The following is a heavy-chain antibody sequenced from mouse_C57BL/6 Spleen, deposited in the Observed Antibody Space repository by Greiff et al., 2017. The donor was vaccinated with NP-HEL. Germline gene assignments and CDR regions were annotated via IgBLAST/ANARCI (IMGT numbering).Heavy chain of an antibody. V-gene: IGHV1-22*01. CDR2: INPNNGGT. D-gene: IGHD2-5*01. CDR1: GYTFTDYN. Sequence: EVKLQQSGPELVKPGASVKMSCKASGYTFTDYNMHWVKQSHGKSLEWIGYINPNNGGTSYNQKFKGKATLTVNQSSSTAYMELRSLTSEDSAVYYCARTYYSNYDAMDYWGQGTSVTVSS. CDR3: ARTYYSNYDAMDY. J-gene: IGHJ4*01.